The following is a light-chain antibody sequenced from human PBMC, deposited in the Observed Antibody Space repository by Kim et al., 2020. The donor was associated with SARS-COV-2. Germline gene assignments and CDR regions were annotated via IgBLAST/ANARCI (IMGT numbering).Light chain of an antibody. Sequence: SPGERATHSFRASQPGSSKLAWYQHKPGQAPRLLIHGISTRATGVPARFSGSGSGTEFTLTISSLQFEDFAVYYCQQYYNWPPVTFGGGTKVDIK. CDR2: GIS. J-gene: IGKJ4*01. V-gene: IGKV3-15*01. CDR3: QQYYNWPPVT. CDR1: QPGSSK.